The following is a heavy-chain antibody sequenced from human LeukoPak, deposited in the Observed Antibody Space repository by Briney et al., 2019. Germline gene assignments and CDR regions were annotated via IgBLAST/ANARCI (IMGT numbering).Heavy chain of an antibody. CDR2: INHSGST. CDR3: EAMVRGITDAFDI. J-gene: IGHJ3*02. V-gene: IGHV4-34*01. Sequence: SETLSLTCAVYGGSFSGYYWSWIRQPPGKGLEWIGEINHSGSTNYNPSLKSRVTISVDTSKNQFSLKLSSVTAADTAVYYCEAMVRGITDAFDIWGQGTMVTVSS. CDR1: GGSFSGYY. D-gene: IGHD3-10*01.